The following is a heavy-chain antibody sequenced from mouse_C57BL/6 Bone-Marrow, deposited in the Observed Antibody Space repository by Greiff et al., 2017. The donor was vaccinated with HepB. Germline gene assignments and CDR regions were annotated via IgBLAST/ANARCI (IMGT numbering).Heavy chain of an antibody. V-gene: IGHV1-64*01. CDR2: IHPNSGST. J-gene: IGHJ4*01. Sequence: VQLQQPGAELVKPGASVKLSCKASGYTFTSYWMHWVKQRPGQGLEWIGMIHPNSGSTNYNEKFKSKATLTVDKSSSTAYMQLSSLTSEDSAVYYCARTTTVVEDYAMDYWGQGTSVTVSS. CDR1: GYTFTSYW. D-gene: IGHD1-1*01. CDR3: ARTTTVVEDYAMDY.